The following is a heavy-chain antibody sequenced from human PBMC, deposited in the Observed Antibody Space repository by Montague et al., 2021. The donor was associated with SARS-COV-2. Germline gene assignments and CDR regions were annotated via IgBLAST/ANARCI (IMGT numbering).Heavy chain of an antibody. CDR1: GFTFDDYA. Sequence: LRLSCAASGFTFDDYAMHWVRPAPGKGLEWVSGITWNSGSRGYADSVKGRFTISRDNAKNSLYLQMNSLRAEDTAFYYCAKVRSGSYWGCFDYWGQGTLVTVSS. CDR3: AKVRSGSYWGCFDY. CDR2: ITWNSGSR. D-gene: IGHD3-10*01. J-gene: IGHJ4*02. V-gene: IGHV3-9*01.